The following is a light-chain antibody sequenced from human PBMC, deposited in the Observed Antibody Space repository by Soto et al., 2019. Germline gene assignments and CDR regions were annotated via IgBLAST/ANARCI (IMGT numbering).Light chain of an antibody. CDR3: CSYAGSSLV. CDR1: SGDIGGYNY. V-gene: IGLV2-11*01. J-gene: IGLJ2*01. Sequence: QSALTQPRSVSGSPGQSVTISCTGASGDIGGYNYVSWYQHHPGKAPKLIIFDVNKRPSGVPDRFSGSKSGNTASLTISGLQPEDEADYYCCSYAGSSLVFCGGTKLTVL. CDR2: DVN.